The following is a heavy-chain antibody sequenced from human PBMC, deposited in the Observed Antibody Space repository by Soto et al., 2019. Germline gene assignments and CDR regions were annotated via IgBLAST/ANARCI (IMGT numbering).Heavy chain of an antibody. D-gene: IGHD3-3*01. CDR2: INHSGST. V-gene: IGHV4-34*01. J-gene: IGHJ5*02. Sequence: SETLSLTCAVYGGSFSGYCWSWIRQPPGKGLEWIGEINHSGSTNYNPSLKSRVTISVDTSKNQFSLKLSSVTAADTAVYYCARLRFLEWLSTYNWFDPWGQGTLVTVSS. CDR1: GGSFSGYC. CDR3: ARLRFLEWLSTYNWFDP.